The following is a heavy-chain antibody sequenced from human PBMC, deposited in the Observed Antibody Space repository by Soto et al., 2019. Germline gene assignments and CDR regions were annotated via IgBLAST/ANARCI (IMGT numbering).Heavy chain of an antibody. D-gene: IGHD4-4*01. CDR2: ISYDGSNK. V-gene: IGHV3-30*18. J-gene: IGHJ4*02. CDR3: AKDQDSNYLDLDY. Sequence: PGGSLRLSCAASGFTFSSYGMHWVRQAPGKGLEWVAVISYDGSNKYYADSVKGRFTISRDNSKNTLYLQMNSLRAEDTAVYYCAKDQDSNYLDLDYWGQGTLVTVSS. CDR1: GFTFSSYG.